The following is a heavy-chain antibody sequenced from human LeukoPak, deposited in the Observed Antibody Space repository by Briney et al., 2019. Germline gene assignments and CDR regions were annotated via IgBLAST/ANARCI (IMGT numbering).Heavy chain of an antibody. CDR1: GDSVSSNSAT. Sequence: SQTLSLTCAISGDSVSSNSATWNWFRQSPSRGLECLGRTYYRSKWYNDYAISVESRIIINPDTSKNQFSLQLNSVTPEDTAVYYCARYVTSGRSFDSWGQGTLVTVSS. J-gene: IGHJ4*02. CDR3: ARYVTSGRSFDS. V-gene: IGHV6-1*01. D-gene: IGHD2/OR15-2a*01. CDR2: TYYRSKWYN.